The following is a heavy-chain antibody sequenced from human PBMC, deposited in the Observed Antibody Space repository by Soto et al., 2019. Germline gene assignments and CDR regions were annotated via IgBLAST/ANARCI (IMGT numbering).Heavy chain of an antibody. V-gene: IGHV3-9*01. CDR1: GFTFDDYA. CDR3: AKVLTSRGGYYGRDV. CDR2: ISWNSGSI. Sequence: EVQLVESGGGLVQPGRSLRLSCAASGFTFDDYAMHWVRQAPGKGLEWVSGISWNSGSIGYADSVKGRFTISRDNAKNSLYLQMNSLRAEDTALYYCAKVLTSRGGYYGRDVWGQGTTVTVSS. D-gene: IGHD2-15*01. J-gene: IGHJ6*02.